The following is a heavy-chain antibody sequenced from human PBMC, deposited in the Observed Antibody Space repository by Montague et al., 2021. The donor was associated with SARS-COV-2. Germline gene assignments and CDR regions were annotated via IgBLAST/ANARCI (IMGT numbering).Heavy chain of an antibody. CDR3: ARVSLAAAATRSDY. CDR2: IYYSGXT. V-gene: IGHV4-61*08. J-gene: IGHJ4*02. Sequence: SETLSLTCTVSGGSVSSGGYYWSWIRQPPGKGLEWIGYIYYSGXTXYXXXXKXRVTISLDTSKNQFPLKLTSVTAADTAVYYCARVSLAAAATRSDYWGQGTLVTVSS. D-gene: IGHD6-13*01. CDR1: GGSVSSGGYY.